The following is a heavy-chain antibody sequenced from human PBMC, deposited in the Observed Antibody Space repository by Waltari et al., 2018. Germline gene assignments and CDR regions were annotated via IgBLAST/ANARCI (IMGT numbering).Heavy chain of an antibody. D-gene: IGHD6-13*01. CDR3: AKDRSSSWYLGDGY. CDR2: IRYDGSNK. V-gene: IGHV3-30*02. CDR1: GFTFSSYG. Sequence: QVQLVESGGGVVQPGGSLRLSCAASGFTFSSYGMHWVRQAPGKGLEWVACIRYDGSNKYYADSVKGRFTISRDNSKNTLYLQMNSLRAEDTAVYYCAKDRSSSWYLGDGYWGQGTLVTVSS. J-gene: IGHJ4*02.